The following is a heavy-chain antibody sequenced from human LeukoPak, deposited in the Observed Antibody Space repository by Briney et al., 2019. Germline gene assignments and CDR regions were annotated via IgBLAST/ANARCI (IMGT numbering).Heavy chain of an antibody. CDR1: GFTFSSYS. CDR2: ISSSSSYI. CDR3: ANLGYSYGYYFDY. J-gene: IGHJ4*02. D-gene: IGHD5-18*01. Sequence: KSGGSLRLSCAASGFTFSSYSMNWVRQAPGKGLEWVSSISSSSSYIYYADSVKGRFTISRDNAKNSLYLQMNSLRAEDTAVYYCANLGYSYGYYFDYWGQGTLVTVSS. V-gene: IGHV3-21*01.